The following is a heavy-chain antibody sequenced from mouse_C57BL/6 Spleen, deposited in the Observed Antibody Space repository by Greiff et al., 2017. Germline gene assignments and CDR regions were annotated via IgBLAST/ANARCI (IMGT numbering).Heavy chain of an antibody. CDR3: AWDGRGYYAMDY. D-gene: IGHD1-1*01. V-gene: IGHV2-2*01. CDR2: IWSGGIT. Sequence: QVQLQQSGPGLVQPSQSLSITCTVSGFSLTSYGVHWVRQSPGKGLEWLGVIWSGGITDYNAAFISRLSISKDNSKSQVFFKMNSLQADDTAIYYCAWDGRGYYAMDYWGQGTSVTVSS. J-gene: IGHJ4*01. CDR1: GFSLTSYG.